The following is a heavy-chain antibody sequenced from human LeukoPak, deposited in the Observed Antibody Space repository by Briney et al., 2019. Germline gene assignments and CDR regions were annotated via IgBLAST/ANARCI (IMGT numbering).Heavy chain of an antibody. CDR2: INPNSGGT. J-gene: IGHJ4*02. CDR3: ASVRAYYYDSSGHTFDY. CDR1: GYTFTGYY. V-gene: IGHV1-2*06. Sequence: RWASVKVSCKASGYTFTGYYMHWVRQAPGQGLEWMGRINPNSGGTNYAQKFQGRVTMTRDTSISTAYMELSRLRSDDTAVYYCASVRAYYYDSSGHTFDYWGQGTLVTVSS. D-gene: IGHD3-22*01.